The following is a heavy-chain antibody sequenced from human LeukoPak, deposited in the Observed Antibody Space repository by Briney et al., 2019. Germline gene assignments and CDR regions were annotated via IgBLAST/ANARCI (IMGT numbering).Heavy chain of an antibody. CDR2: INQDGSEK. CDR1: GFTFNIYW. CDR3: ARDKSYGDSEDY. J-gene: IGHJ4*02. Sequence: PGGSLRLSWAASGFTFNIYWMSWVRQAPGKGLEWVANINQDGSEKYYVDSVKGRFTISRDNAKNSLYLQMNSLRAEDTAVYYCARDKSYGDSEDYWGQGTLGTVSS. D-gene: IGHD2-21*02. V-gene: IGHV3-7*05.